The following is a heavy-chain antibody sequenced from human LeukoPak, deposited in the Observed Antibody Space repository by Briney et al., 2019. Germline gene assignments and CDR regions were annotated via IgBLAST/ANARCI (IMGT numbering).Heavy chain of an antibody. J-gene: IGHJ4*02. CDR1: GGSISSYY. V-gene: IGHV4-59*01. CDR3: ARADYGSGSYYDN. D-gene: IGHD3-10*01. Sequence: SETLSLTCTVFGGSISSYYWSWIRQPPGKGLEWIGYIYYSGSTNYNPSLKSRVTISVDTSKNQFSLKLSSVTAADTAVYYCARADYGSGSYYDNWGQGTLVTVSS. CDR2: IYYSGST.